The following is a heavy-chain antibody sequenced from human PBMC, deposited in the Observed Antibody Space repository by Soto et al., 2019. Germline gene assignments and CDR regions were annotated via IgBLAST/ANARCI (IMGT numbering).Heavy chain of an antibody. CDR3: AKGGEMATE. D-gene: IGHD5-12*01. CDR2: ISYDGSNK. Sequence: GGSLRLSCAASGFTFSSYGMHWVRQAPGKGLEWVAVISYDGSNKYYADSVKGRFTISRDNSKNTLYLQMNSLRAEDTAVYYCAKGGEMATEWGQGTLVTVS. J-gene: IGHJ4*02. CDR1: GFTFSSYG. V-gene: IGHV3-30*18.